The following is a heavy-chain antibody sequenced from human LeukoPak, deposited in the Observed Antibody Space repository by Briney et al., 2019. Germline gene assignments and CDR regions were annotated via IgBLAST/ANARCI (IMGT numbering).Heavy chain of an antibody. CDR3: ARAGIAAADGFDY. J-gene: IGHJ4*02. V-gene: IGHV3-48*03. Sequence: PGGSLRLSCAASGLSFSSFEMTWVRQAPGKGLEWVSYISGSGGDIFYADSVKGRFTISRDNAKNSLYLQMNSLRAEDTAVYYCARAGIAAADGFDYWGQGTLVTVSS. CDR2: ISGSGGDI. D-gene: IGHD6-13*01. CDR1: GLSFSSFE.